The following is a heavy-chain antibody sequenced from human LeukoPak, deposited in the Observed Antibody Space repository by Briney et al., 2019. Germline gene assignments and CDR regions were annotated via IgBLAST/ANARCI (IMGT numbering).Heavy chain of an antibody. D-gene: IGHD2-21*02. CDR1: GFTFSNYG. J-gene: IGHJ4*02. V-gene: IGHV3-23*01. CDR3: VKARMPHCGTDCLES. CDR2: IRGSGGGT. Sequence: GGSLRLSCAASGFTFSNYGMSWVRQAPGKGLEWVSVIRGSGGGTYYADSVKGRFTISRDNSINTVYLQMNSLRAEDTAVYYCVKARMPHCGTDCLESWGQGTLVTVSS.